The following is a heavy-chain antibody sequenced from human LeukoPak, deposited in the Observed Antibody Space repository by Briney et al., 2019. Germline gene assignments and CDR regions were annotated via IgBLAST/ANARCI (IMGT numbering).Heavy chain of an antibody. CDR1: GYTFSSYG. Sequence: ASVKVSCKASGYTFSSYGISWVRQAPGQGLEYVGWISPYNGDTSYAQKFQGRVTMTTDTSTSTAYMDLRSLRFDDTALYYCARKGTGRAFDIWGQGTMVTVS. J-gene: IGHJ3*02. CDR2: ISPYNGDT. V-gene: IGHV1-18*04. CDR3: ARKGTGRAFDI. D-gene: IGHD3-10*01.